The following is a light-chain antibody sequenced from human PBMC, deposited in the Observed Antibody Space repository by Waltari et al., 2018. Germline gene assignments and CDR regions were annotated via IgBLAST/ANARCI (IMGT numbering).Light chain of an antibody. J-gene: IGKJ2*01. V-gene: IGKV2-30*01. CDR2: ETS. Sequence: DVVVTQSPLSLPVTLGQPASISCRPSQSLVSSDGNTYLNWFHLRPGQSPRRLIYETSKRDSGVPDRFSGSGSGAGFTLKISRVEAEDVGIYYCMQATHWPYTFGQGTKLEIK. CDR3: MQATHWPYT. CDR1: QSLVSSDGNTY.